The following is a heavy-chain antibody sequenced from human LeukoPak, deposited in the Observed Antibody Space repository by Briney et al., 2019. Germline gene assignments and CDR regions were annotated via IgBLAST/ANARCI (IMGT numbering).Heavy chain of an antibody. V-gene: IGHV4-39*01. CDR2: MYYSGST. CDR3: ARRGASYRYFDY. Sequence: SETLSLTCAVSGGSISSGTYYWGWIRQPPGKGLEWIVSMYYSGSTYYNPSLRSRVTISVDTSKNQFSLRVSSVTAADTAVFYCARRGASYRYFDYWGQGALVTVSS. D-gene: IGHD1-26*01. CDR1: GGSISSGTYY. J-gene: IGHJ4*02.